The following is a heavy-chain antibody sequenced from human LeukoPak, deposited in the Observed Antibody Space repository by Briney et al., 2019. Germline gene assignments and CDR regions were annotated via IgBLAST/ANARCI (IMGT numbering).Heavy chain of an antibody. Sequence: GGSLRLSCAASGFTLDDYAMHWVRQAPGKGLEWVSGISWNSGSIGYADSVKGRFTISRDNAKNSLYLQMNSLRAEDTALYYCARGIVVVPAAGAHYGMDVWGQGTTVTVSS. V-gene: IGHV3-9*01. CDR2: ISWNSGSI. CDR3: ARGIVVVPAAGAHYGMDV. CDR1: GFTLDDYA. D-gene: IGHD2-2*01. J-gene: IGHJ6*02.